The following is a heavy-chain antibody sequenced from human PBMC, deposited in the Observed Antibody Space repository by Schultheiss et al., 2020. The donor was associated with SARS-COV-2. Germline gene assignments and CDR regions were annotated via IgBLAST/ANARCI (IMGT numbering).Heavy chain of an antibody. CDR2: INHSGST. J-gene: IGHJ2*01. CDR1: GGSFSGYY. D-gene: IGHD2-2*01. V-gene: IGHV4-34*01. Sequence: SETLSLTCAVYGGSFSGYYWSWIRQPPGKGLEWIGEINHSGSTNYNPSLKSRVTISVDTSKNQFSLKLSSVTAADTAVYYCARGPGYCSGTSCHWYFDLWGRGTLVTVSS. CDR3: ARGPGYCSGTSCHWYFDL.